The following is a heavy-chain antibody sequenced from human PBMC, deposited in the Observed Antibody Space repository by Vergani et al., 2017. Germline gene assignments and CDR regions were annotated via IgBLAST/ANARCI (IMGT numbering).Heavy chain of an antibody. Sequence: QVQLVQSGAEVKKPGSSVKVSCKASGATFRSNTISWVRQVPGQGLEWMGRIIPVLGKTKYAQDFQGRLTITADTSTSTAYMELTSLRSQDTAVYYCASRATVANGGWFDPWGQRTLVTVSS. CDR3: ASRATVANGGWFDP. D-gene: IGHD4-23*01. CDR2: IIPVLGKT. V-gene: IGHV1-69*02. CDR1: GATFRSNT. J-gene: IGHJ5*02.